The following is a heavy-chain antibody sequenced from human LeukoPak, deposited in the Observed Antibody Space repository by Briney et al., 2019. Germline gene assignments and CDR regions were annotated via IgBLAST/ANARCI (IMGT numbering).Heavy chain of an antibody. V-gene: IGHV3-7*01. CDR2: IKQDGSEK. CDR1: GFTFSSYW. J-gene: IGHJ6*02. CDR3: ARDGIAVAGNDYYYYYGMDV. D-gene: IGHD6-19*01. Sequence: GGSLRLSCAASGFTFSSYWMSWVRQAPGKGLEWVANIKQDGSEKYYVDSVKGRFTIPRDNAKNSLYLQMNSLRAEDTAVYYCARDGIAVAGNDYYYYYGMDVWGQGTTVTVSS.